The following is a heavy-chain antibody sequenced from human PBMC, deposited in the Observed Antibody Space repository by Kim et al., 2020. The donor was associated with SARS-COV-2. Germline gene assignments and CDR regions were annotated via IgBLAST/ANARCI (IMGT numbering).Heavy chain of an antibody. D-gene: IGHD6-6*01. J-gene: IGHJ3*02. CDR3: AKSQGYSSSTHAFDI. V-gene: IGHV3-23*01. Sequence: GSVKGRFTISRDNAKNTLYLQMNSLRAEDTAVYYCAKSQGYSSSTHAFDIWGQGTMVTVSS.